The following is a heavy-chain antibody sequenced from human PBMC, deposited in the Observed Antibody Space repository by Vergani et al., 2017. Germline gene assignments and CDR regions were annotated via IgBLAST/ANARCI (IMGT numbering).Heavy chain of an antibody. Sequence: QVQLVESGGGVVQPGRSLRLSCAASGFTFSSYGLHWVRQAPGKGLEWVAVISYDGSNKYYADSVKGRFTISRDNPKNTLYLQMNSLRAEDTAVYYCAKDATVATNYVYFYMDVWGKGTTVTVYS. CDR3: AKDATVATNYVYFYMDV. V-gene: IGHV3-30*18. CDR2: ISYDGSNK. CDR1: GFTFSSYG. D-gene: IGHD4-11*01. J-gene: IGHJ6*03.